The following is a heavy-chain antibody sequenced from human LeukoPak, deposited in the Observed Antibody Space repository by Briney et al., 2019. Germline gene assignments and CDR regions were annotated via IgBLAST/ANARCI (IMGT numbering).Heavy chain of an antibody. J-gene: IGHJ4*02. V-gene: IGHV4-59*01. Sequence: SETLSLTCTVYGGSISSYYWSWIRQPPGKGLVWIGYIYYSGSTNYNPSLKSRVTISVDTSKNQFSLKLTSVTAADTAVYYCARGVGSGYTDDWGQGALVTVSS. CDR3: ARGVGSGYTDD. D-gene: IGHD3-22*01. CDR2: IYYSGST. CDR1: GGSISSYY.